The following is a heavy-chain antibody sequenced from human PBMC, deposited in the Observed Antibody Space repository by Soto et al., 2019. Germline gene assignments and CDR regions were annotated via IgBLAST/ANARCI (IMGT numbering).Heavy chain of an antibody. V-gene: IGHV4-39*01. D-gene: IGHD2-2*01. J-gene: IGHJ6*02. CDR3: ARLHGYCISSSCHGHYAMDV. CDR2: IYYSGTT. Sequence: QLQLQESGPGLVKPSETLSLTCTVSSASISSSSYTWGWIRQPPGKGLEWIGSIYYSGTTYYNPSLNSRVTVSVDPPKNQFSLKVTSVTAAATAVYYCARLHGYCISSSCHGHYAMDVWGQGTTVTVSS. CDR1: SASISSSSYT.